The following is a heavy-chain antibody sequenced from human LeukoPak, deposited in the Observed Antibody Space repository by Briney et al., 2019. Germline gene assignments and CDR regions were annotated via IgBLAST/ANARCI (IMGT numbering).Heavy chain of an antibody. CDR3: ARDRGGRIPRYFDL. D-gene: IGHD2-21*01. J-gene: IGHJ2*01. CDR2: IYYSGST. Sequence: SETLSLTCTVSGGSISSYYCSWIRQPPGKGLEWIGYIYYSGSTNYNPSLKSRVTISVDTSKNQFSLKLSSVTAADTAVYYCARDRGGRIPRYFDLWGRGTLVTVSS. CDR1: GGSISSYY. V-gene: IGHV4-59*01.